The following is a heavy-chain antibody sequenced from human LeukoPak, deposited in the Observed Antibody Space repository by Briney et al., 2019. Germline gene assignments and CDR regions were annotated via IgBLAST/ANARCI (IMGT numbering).Heavy chain of an antibody. Sequence: SVXVSCKASGGTFSSYAIXWVRQAPGQGLEWMGRIIPILGIANYAQKFQGRVTITADKSTSTAYMELSSLRSEDTAVYYCAPGDSENYWGQGTLVTVSS. V-gene: IGHV1-69*04. J-gene: IGHJ4*02. CDR1: GGTFSSYA. D-gene: IGHD3-10*01. CDR2: IIPILGIA. CDR3: APGDSENY.